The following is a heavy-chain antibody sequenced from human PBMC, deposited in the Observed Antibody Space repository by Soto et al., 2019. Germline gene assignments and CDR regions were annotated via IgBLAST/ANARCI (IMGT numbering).Heavy chain of an antibody. CDR1: VFTCSSYG. CDR2: IWYDGSNK. J-gene: IGHJ6*02. V-gene: IGHV3-33*01. CDR3: ARLHSPYHYYYGMDV. Sequence: PWWSLRLSCSASVFTCSSYGMHWFRQAPGKGLEWVAVIWYDGSNKYYADSVKGRFTISRDNSKNTLYLQMNSLRAEDTAVYYCARLHSPYHYYYGMDVWGQGTTVTVSS. D-gene: IGHD6-13*01.